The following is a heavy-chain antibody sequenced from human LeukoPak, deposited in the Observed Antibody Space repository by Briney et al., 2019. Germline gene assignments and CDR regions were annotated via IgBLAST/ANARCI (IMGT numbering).Heavy chain of an antibody. V-gene: IGHV3-21*01. D-gene: IGHD3-3*01. Sequence: GGSLRLSCAASGFTFSSYSMNWVRQAPGKGLEWVSFISSSSSYIYYADSVKGRFTISRDNAKNSLYLQMNSLRAEDTAVYYCARAYYDFWSGYYPPYYYYMDVCGKGTTVTVSS. CDR1: GFTFSSYS. J-gene: IGHJ6*03. CDR3: ARAYYDFWSGYYPPYYYYMDV. CDR2: ISSSSSYI.